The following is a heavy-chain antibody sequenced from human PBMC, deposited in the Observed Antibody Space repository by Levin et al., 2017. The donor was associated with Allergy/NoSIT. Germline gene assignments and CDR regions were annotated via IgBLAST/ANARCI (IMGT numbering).Heavy chain of an antibody. V-gene: IGHV4-39*01. CDR2: IYYGGTT. D-gene: IGHD3-10*01. Sequence: MPSETLSLTCTVSGGAIRSSTHYWGWIRQPPGKGLEWIATIYYGGTTYYNPSHKSRVTISVDTSKNQFSLNLSSVTAADTAVYYCVNYYYDMDVWGQGTTVIVSS. CDR1: GGAIRSSTHY. CDR3: VNYYYDMDV. J-gene: IGHJ6*02.